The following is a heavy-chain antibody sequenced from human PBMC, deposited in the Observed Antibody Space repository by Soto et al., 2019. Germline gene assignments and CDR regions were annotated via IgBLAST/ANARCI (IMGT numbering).Heavy chain of an antibody. Sequence: GGSLRLSCVASGFTISSYAMTWVRQAPGKGLEWVSSICGSGVGTYYADSVKGRFTVSRDISKNTLYLQMNSLRGEDTAVYHCAKNSGKTCYSGLAYWGQGTLVTVSS. J-gene: IGHJ4*02. D-gene: IGHD2-15*01. CDR3: AKNSGKTCYSGLAY. V-gene: IGHV3-23*01. CDR1: GFTISSYA. CDR2: ICGSGVGT.